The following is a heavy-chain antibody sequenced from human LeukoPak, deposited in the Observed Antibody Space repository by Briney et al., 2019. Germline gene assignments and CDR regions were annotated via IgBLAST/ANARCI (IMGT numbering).Heavy chain of an antibody. CDR2: IYYSGST. CDR1: GGSIRGYY. V-gene: IGHV4-59*01. J-gene: IGHJ5*02. CDR3: ARGGDYCNSFDP. D-gene: IGHD4-17*01. Sequence: PSKTLSLTCSVSGGSIRGYYWNWIRQPPGKGLEWIGYIYYSGSTNYNPSLKSRVTISVDKSKRQFSLNLTSVTAADTAVYYCARGGDYCNSFDPWGQGTLVSVSS.